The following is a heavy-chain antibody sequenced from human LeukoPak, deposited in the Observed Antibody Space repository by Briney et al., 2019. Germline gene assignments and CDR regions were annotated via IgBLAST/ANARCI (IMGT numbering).Heavy chain of an antibody. D-gene: IGHD3-3*01. V-gene: IGHV3-23*01. CDR3: AKASLRFLEWLSENWFDP. CDR2: ISGSGGST. J-gene: IGHJ5*02. CDR1: GFTFSSYA. Sequence: GRSLRLSCAASGFTFSSYAMHWVRQAPGKGLEWVSAISGSGGSTYYADSVKGRFTISRDNSKNTLYLQMNSLRAEDTAVYYCAKASLRFLEWLSENWFDPWGQGTLVTVSS.